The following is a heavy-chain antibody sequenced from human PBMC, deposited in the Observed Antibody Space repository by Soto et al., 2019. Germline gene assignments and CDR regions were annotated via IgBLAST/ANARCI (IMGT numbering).Heavy chain of an antibody. CDR3: ASLDVWSYDAFDV. CDR2: ISSSGSTI. V-gene: IGHV3-11*01. J-gene: IGHJ3*01. D-gene: IGHD3-3*01. CDR1: GFTFSDYY. Sequence: GGSLRLSCAASGFTFSDYYMSWIRQAPGKGLEWVSYISSSGSTIYYADSVKGGFTISRDNAKNSLYLQMNSLRAEDTAVYYCASLDVWSYDAFDVWGQGTMVTVSS.